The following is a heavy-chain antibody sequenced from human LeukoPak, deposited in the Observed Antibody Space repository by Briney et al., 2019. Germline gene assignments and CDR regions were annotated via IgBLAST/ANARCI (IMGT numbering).Heavy chain of an antibody. J-gene: IGHJ6*03. CDR1: GFTFSTYS. CDR3: AREGNNYYYYMDV. CDR2: ISYDGSNK. Sequence: GGSLRLSCAASGFTFSTYSMHWVRQAPGKGLEWVTVISYDGSNKYSADSVKGRFTISRDNSKNTLYLQMNSLRPEDTAVYYCAREGNNYYYYMDVWGKGPRSPSP. V-gene: IGHV3-30*04.